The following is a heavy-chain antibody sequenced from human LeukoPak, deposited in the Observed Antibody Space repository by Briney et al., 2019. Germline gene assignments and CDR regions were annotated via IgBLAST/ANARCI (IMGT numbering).Heavy chain of an antibody. D-gene: IGHD5-12*01. CDR3: ARHIGYSAWNPDY. CDR2: IYPHDSDT. Sequence: GESLKISCKASGYSFTSYWIGWVRQMPGKGLEWMGIIYPHDSDTRYSPSFQGQDTISADKSISTAYLQWSNLKASDTAMYYCARHIGYSAWNPDYWGQGTLVTVSS. CDR1: GYSFTSYW. J-gene: IGHJ4*02. V-gene: IGHV5-51*01.